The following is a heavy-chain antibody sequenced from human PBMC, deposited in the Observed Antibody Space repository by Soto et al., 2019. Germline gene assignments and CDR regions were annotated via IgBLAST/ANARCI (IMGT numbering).Heavy chain of an antibody. D-gene: IGHD2-15*01. Sequence: PGESLKISCKVSGYSFSHYWIGWVRQMPGKGLEWMGIINPADSTARYSPSFQGQVTISVDKSISTAYLQWSSLKASDTAIYYCARHTRDNTNRILSYWGQGTLVTVSS. CDR2: INPADSTA. CDR3: ARHTRDNTNRILSY. J-gene: IGHJ4*02. V-gene: IGHV5-51*01. CDR1: GYSFSHYW.